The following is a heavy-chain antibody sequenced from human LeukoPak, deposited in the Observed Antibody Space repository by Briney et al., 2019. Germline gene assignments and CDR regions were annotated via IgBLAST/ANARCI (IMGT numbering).Heavy chain of an antibody. V-gene: IGHV3-53*01. CDR1: GFTVSSNY. CDR2: IYSGGST. J-gene: IGHJ4*02. D-gene: IGHD3-10*01. CDR3: ARGGPYGSGSYPFDY. Sequence: GGSLRLSCAASGFTVSSNYMSWVRQAPGKGLEWVSVIYSGGSTYYADSVKGRFTISRDNSKNTLYLQMNSLRAEDTAVYYCARGGPYGSGSYPFDYWGQGTLVTVSS.